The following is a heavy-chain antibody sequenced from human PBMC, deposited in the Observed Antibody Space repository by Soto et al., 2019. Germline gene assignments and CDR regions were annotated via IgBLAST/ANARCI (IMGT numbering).Heavy chain of an antibody. V-gene: IGHV3-23*01. CDR1: GFTFSSYA. Sequence: EVQLLESGGGLVQSGGSLRLSCAASGFTFSSYAMRWVRQAPGKGLEWVSGISASGSNTYYADSVKGRFTISRDNSKNTLYLQMNNLRVEDKAVYYCADGGEWSFNFEYWGQGTLVTVFS. J-gene: IGHJ4*02. CDR3: ADGGEWSFNFEY. D-gene: IGHD3-3*01. CDR2: ISASGSNT.